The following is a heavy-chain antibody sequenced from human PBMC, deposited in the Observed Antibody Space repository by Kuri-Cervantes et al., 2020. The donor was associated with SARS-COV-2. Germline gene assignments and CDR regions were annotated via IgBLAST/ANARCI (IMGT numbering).Heavy chain of an antibody. CDR3: ARQVFDAFDI. CDR2: IYSGGST. V-gene: IGHV3-66*02. J-gene: IGHJ3*02. CDR1: GFTVSSNY. Sequence: GESLKISCAASGFTVSSNYMSWVRQAPGKGLEWVSVIYSGGSTYYADSVKGRFTISRDNSKNTLYLRMNSLRAEDTAVYYCARQVFDAFDIWGQGTMVTVSS.